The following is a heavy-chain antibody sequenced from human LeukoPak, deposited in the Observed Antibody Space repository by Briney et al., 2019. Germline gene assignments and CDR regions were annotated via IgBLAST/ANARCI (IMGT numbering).Heavy chain of an antibody. CDR2: SYYSGST. V-gene: IGHV4-31*03. CDR1: GGSISSGGYY. D-gene: IGHD3-22*01. J-gene: IGHJ4*02. CDR3: ARYDSSSIDFDY. Sequence: SQTLSLTCTVSGGSISSGGYYSSWIRQHPGKGLEWIGYSYYSGSTYYNPSLKSRVTISVDTSKNQFSLKLSSVTAADTAVYYCARYDSSSIDFDYWGQGTLVTVSS.